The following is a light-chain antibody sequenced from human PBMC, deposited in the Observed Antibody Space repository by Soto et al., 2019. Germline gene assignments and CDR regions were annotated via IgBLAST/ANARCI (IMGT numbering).Light chain of an antibody. Sequence: EIVMTQSPATLSVSPGEGATLSCRASQSVYSNLAWYQQKPGQPPRLLIYGASTRATGIPARFSGSGSGTEFTFTISSLQSEDFAAYSCQQYNHWPYTFGPGTKVDIK. V-gene: IGKV3-15*01. CDR2: GAS. CDR3: QQYNHWPYT. CDR1: QSVYSN. J-gene: IGKJ3*01.